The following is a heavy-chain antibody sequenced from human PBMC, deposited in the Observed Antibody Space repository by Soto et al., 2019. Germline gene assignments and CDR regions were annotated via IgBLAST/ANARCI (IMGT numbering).Heavy chain of an antibody. J-gene: IGHJ5*02. CDR1: GFTFSSYW. Sequence: GGSLRLSCAASGFTFSSYWMHWVRQAPGKGLEWVSVTYSGGSTYYADSVKGRFTISRDNSKNTLYLQMNSLRAEHTAVYYCARGAVNWFDPWGQGTLVTVSS. V-gene: IGHV3-53*01. CDR2: TYSGGST. CDR3: ARGAVNWFDP.